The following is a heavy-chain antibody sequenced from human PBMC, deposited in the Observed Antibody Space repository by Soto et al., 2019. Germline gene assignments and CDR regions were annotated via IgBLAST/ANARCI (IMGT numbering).Heavy chain of an antibody. CDR1: RFSFSTYA. Sequence: QVQLVESGGGVVQPGRSLRLSFAASRFSFSTYAIHWVRQAPGKGLEWVAGISYDGGNEYYADSVKGRFTISRDNSKSTLYLKMNSLGPDDTAVYYCARDRSGSHEIDDSLDIWGRGTMVTGSS. V-gene: IGHV3-30-3*01. CDR2: ISYDGGNE. CDR3: ARDRSGSHEIDDSLDI. J-gene: IGHJ3*02. D-gene: IGHD1-26*01.